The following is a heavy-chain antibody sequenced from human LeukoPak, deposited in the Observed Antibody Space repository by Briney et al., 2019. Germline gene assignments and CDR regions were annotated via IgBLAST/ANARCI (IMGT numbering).Heavy chain of an antibody. V-gene: IGHV3-23*01. J-gene: IGHJ4*02. CDR3: TKWSGFGDD. CDR2: ISGSGDST. D-gene: IGHD3-10*01. CDR1: GFTFSSNS. Sequence: GGSLRLSCAASGFTFSSNSMTWVRQTPGKGLEWVSGISGSGDSTSYADSVKGRFTISRDNSRNTLYLQMSSLRPEDTAVYYCTKWSGFGDDWGQETLVTVSS.